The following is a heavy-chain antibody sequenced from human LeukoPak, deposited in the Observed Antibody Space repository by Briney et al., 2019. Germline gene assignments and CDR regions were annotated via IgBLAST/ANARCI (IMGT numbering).Heavy chain of an antibody. CDR3: ARDHDNSGNWFDP. J-gene: IGHJ5*02. D-gene: IGHD6-25*01. V-gene: IGHV3-30*03. CDR1: GFTFSSYG. CDR2: ISYDGSNK. Sequence: GGSLRLSCAASGFTFSSYGMHWVRQAPGKGLEWVAVISYDGSNKYYADSVKGRFTISRDNSKNTLYLQMNSLRAEDTAVYYCARDHDNSGNWFDPWGQGTLVTVSS.